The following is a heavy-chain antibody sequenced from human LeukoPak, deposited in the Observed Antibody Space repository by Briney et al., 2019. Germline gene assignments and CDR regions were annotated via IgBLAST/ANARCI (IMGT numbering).Heavy chain of an antibody. Sequence: SETLSLTCTVSGGSISSGSYYWSWIRQPAGKGLEWIGHIYTSGSTNYNPSLKSRVTISVDTSKNQFSLKLSSVTAADTAVYYCARERGYLDFCYYYMDVWGKGATVTVSS. CDR1: GGSISSGSYY. CDR3: ARERGYLDFCYYYMDV. V-gene: IGHV4-61*09. D-gene: IGHD5-18*01. J-gene: IGHJ6*03. CDR2: IYTSGST.